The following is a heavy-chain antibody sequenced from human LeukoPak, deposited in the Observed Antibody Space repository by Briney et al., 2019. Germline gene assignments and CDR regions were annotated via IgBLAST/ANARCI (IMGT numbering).Heavy chain of an antibody. CDR1: GYTFTSYY. J-gene: IGHJ3*02. CDR2: INPSGGST. V-gene: IGHV1-46*01. Sequence: ASVKVSCKASGYTFTSYYMHWVRQAPGQGLEWMGIINPSGGSTSYAQKFQGRVTMTRDTSTSTVYMELSSLRSEDTAVYYCASWRTQQLAPTPRDDAFDIWGQGTMVTVSS. CDR3: ASWRTQQLAPTPRDDAFDI. D-gene: IGHD6-13*01.